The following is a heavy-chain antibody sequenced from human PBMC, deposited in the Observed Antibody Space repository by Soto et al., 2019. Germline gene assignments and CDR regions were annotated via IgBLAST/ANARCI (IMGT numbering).Heavy chain of an antibody. CDR3: ARSRRLARDFDL. CDR1: GGSISSGGYY. V-gene: IGHV4-31*03. J-gene: IGHJ2*01. CDR2: IYYSGST. Sequence: QVQLQESGPGLVKPSQTLSLTCTVSGGSISSGGYYWSWIRQHPGKGLEWIGYIYYSGSTYYNPSLKSRVSISVDTCKSEFSLKLSPVTAADAAVYYCARSRRLARDFDLWGRRAPVTVSS.